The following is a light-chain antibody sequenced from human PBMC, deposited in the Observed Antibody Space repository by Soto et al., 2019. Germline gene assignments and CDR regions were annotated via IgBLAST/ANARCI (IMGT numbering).Light chain of an antibody. J-gene: IGKJ1*01. CDR2: GAS. CDR3: HQYAYSSRT. Sequence: EIVLTQSPGTLSLSPGERATLSCRASQSVGKNFVAWYQQKPGQAPRFLMYGASTRATGIPDRFSGSGSGTDYTLTINRMQHQHFAVTCCHQYAYSSRTFGQGTKVEI. V-gene: IGKV3-20*01. CDR1: QSVGKNF.